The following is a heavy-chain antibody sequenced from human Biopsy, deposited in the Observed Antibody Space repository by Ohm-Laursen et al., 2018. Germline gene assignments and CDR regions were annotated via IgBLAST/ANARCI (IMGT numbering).Heavy chain of an antibody. J-gene: IGHJ5*02. D-gene: IGHD6-6*01. CDR3: ARGYSRRVSIFEASIYWFDT. CDR2: MIPSSGKT. V-gene: IGHV1-8*01. Sequence: ASVKVSCKASGYSFSTYDVNWVRQARGQGLEWMGWMIPSSGKTGYAQRFQGRVTLTMNTSISTAYMELSGPRSEDPAVYFCARGYSRRVSIFEASIYWFDTWGQGTLVTVSS. CDR1: GYSFSTYD.